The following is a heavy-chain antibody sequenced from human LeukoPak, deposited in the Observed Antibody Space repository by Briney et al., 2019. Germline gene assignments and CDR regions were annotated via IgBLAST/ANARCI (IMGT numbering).Heavy chain of an antibody. CDR1: GYTFTSYA. D-gene: IGHD6-19*01. CDR3: ARDKGVAGTDY. V-gene: IGHV7-4-1*02. J-gene: IGHJ4*02. Sequence: GASVKVSCKTSGYTFTSYAMNWVRQAPGQGLEWMGWINTNTGNPTYAQGFTGRFAFSLDTSVSTGYLENSSLKAEDTAVYYCARDKGVAGTDYWGQGTLVTVSS. CDR2: INTNTGNP.